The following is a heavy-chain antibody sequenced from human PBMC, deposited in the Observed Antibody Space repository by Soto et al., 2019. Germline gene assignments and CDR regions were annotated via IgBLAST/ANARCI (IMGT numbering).Heavy chain of an antibody. V-gene: IGHV4-30-4*01. Sequence: SETLSLTCTVSGGSISSGDYYWSWIRQPPGKGLEWIGYIYYSGSTYYNPSPKSRVTISVDTSKNQFSLKLSSVTAADTAVYCCARGTYYYDSSGSYYFDYWGQGTLVTVSS. J-gene: IGHJ4*02. D-gene: IGHD3-22*01. CDR1: GGSISSGDYY. CDR3: ARGTYYYDSSGSYYFDY. CDR2: IYYSGST.